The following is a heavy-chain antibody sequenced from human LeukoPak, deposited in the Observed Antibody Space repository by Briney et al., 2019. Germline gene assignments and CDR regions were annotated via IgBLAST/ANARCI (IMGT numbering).Heavy chain of an antibody. Sequence: DSVKGRFTISRDSANKSLYLQMNSLGAEDTAVYYCARARYYDSSGYPLDFWGQGTLVTVSS. D-gene: IGHD3-22*01. J-gene: IGHJ4*02. V-gene: IGHV3-7*01. CDR3: ARARYYDSSGYPLDF.